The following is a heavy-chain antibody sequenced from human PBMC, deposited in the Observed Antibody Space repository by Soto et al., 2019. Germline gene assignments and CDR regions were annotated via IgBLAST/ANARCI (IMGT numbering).Heavy chain of an antibody. CDR2: SSATGAGT. D-gene: IGHD3-16*01. Sequence: EVQLLESGGGLVQPGGSLRLSCAASGFTFSSYGMTWVRQAPGKGLEWVSFSSATGAGTYYADSVKGRFTISRDNSKNTLYMQMTSLRADDTAVYYCAKDRRAGGKYGFDSDFWGQGALVIVSS. J-gene: IGHJ4*02. CDR3: AKDRRAGGKYGFDSDF. CDR1: GFTFSSYG. V-gene: IGHV3-23*01.